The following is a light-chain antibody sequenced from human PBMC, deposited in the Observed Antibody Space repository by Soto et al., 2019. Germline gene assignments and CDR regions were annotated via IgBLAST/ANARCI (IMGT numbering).Light chain of an antibody. CDR1: RGVSANY. CDR3: QQRSNWPIT. CDR2: DAS. J-gene: IGKJ5*01. V-gene: IGKV3-11*01. Sequence: LKQSPGTLSLSPGEGATLSCRASRGVSANYLAWYQQKPGQAPTLLIYDASNRATGIPARFSGSGSGTDFTLTISSLEPEDFAVYYCQQRSNWPITFGQGTRLEIK.